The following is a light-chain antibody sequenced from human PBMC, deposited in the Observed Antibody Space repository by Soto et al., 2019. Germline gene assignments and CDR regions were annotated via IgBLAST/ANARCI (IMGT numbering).Light chain of an antibody. CDR1: SPNIGKNY. Sequence: QSVLTQPPSVSAAPGQRVTISCYGSSPNIGKNYVSWYQQLPGTAPKLLIYDNNKRPSGIPDRFSGSKSGTAATLGITGLRTGDEADYYCGTWDSSLSGGVFGTGTKLTVL. V-gene: IGLV1-51*01. CDR2: DNN. CDR3: GTWDSSLSGGV. J-gene: IGLJ1*01.